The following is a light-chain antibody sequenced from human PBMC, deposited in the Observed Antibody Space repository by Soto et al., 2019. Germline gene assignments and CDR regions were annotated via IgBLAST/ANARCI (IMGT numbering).Light chain of an antibody. CDR2: GNS. CDR3: QSYDSSLSGSQV. CDR1: SSNIGAGYD. J-gene: IGLJ1*01. Sequence: QSVLTQPPSVSGAPGQRVTISWTGSSSNIGAGYDVHWYQQLPGTAPKLLIYGNSNRPSGVPDRFSGSKSGTSASLAITGLQAQDEADYYCQSYDSSLSGSQVFGTGTKVTVL. V-gene: IGLV1-40*01.